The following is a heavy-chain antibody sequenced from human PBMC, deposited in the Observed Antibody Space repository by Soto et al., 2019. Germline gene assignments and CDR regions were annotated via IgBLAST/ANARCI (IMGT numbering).Heavy chain of an antibody. CDR1: GGSFSGYY. CDR2: INHSGST. CDR3: ARGPSDMVRGTLRMRFDP. D-gene: IGHD3-10*01. Sequence: QVQLQQWGAGLLKPSETLSLTCAVYGGSFSGYYWSWIRQPPGKGLEWIGEINHSGSTNYNPSLKSRVTISVDTSKNQFSLKLSSVTAADTAVYYCARGPSDMVRGTLRMRFDPWGQGTLVTVSS. V-gene: IGHV4-34*01. J-gene: IGHJ5*02.